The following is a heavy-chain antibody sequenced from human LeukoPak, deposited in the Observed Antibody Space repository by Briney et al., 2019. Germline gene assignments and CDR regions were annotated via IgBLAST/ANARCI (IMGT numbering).Heavy chain of an antibody. V-gene: IGHV1-8*01. CDR2: MNPNSGNT. J-gene: IGHJ5*02. Sequence: ASVKVSCKASGYTFTSYDINWVRQATGQGLEWMGWMNPNSGNTGYAQKFQGRVTMTRNTSISTAYMELRSLRSEDTAVYYCARGSWELNWFDPWGQGTLVTVSS. D-gene: IGHD1-26*01. CDR1: GYTFTSYD. CDR3: ARGSWELNWFDP.